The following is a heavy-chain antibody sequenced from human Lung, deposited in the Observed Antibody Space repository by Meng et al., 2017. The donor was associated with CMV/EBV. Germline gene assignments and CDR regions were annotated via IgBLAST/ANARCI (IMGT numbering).Heavy chain of an antibody. CDR1: GFTFSLYP. Sequence: GESLKISCAASGFTFSLYPMHWVRQAPGKGLDWVAVISYDANSKHYADSVKGRFTISRDNSKNTLYLQMDSLRPDDTAVYYCARSPVLTGSDWRIDYWGPGXLVTVSS. V-gene: IGHV3-30*03. D-gene: IGHD3-9*01. CDR3: ARSPVLTGSDWRIDY. J-gene: IGHJ4*02. CDR2: ISYDANSK.